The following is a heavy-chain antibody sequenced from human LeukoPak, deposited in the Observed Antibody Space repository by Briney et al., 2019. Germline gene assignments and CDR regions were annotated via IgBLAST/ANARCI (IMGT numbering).Heavy chain of an antibody. CDR3: ASVKKYSLGAFDI. CDR1: GYTFTGYY. CDR2: INPNSGGT. J-gene: IGHJ3*02. V-gene: IGHV1-2*02. Sequence: ASVKVSCKASGYTFTGYYMHCVRQAPGQGLEWMGWINPNSGGTNYAQKFQGRVTMTRDTSISTAYMELSRLRSDDTAVYYCASVKKYSLGAFDIWGQGTMVTVSS. D-gene: IGHD5-18*01.